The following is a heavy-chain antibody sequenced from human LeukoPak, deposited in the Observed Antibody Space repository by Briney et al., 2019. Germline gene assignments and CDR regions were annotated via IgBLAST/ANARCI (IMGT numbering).Heavy chain of an antibody. D-gene: IGHD1-26*01. CDR1: GFTFSTYA. CDR3: AKGYSGSYLLSWFDP. V-gene: IGHV3-23*01. J-gene: IGHJ5*02. Sequence: PGGSLRLSCVASGFTFSTYAMSWVRQAPGRGLEWVSSICGSGDDTYYADSVNGRFTVSRDNSRDTLYLQMNSLRAEDTALYYCAKGYSGSYLLSWFDPWGQGTLVTVSS. CDR2: ICGSGDDT.